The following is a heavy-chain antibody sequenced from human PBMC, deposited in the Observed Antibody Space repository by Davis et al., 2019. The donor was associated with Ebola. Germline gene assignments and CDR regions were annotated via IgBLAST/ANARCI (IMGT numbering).Heavy chain of an antibody. Sequence: PSETLSLTCTVSGGSISSYYWSWIRQPPGKGLEWIGYIYYSGSTNYNPSLKSRVTISVDTSKNQFSPKLSSVTAADTAVYYCARDQGGIRFWGQGTLVTVSS. CDR2: IYYSGST. V-gene: IGHV4-59*01. CDR1: GGSISSYY. CDR3: ARDQGGIRF. D-gene: IGHD6-13*01. J-gene: IGHJ4*02.